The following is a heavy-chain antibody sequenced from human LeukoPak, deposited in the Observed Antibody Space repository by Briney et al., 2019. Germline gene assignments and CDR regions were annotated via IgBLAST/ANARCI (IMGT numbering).Heavy chain of an antibody. Sequence: PGGSLRLSCAASGFTFSSYSMNWVRQAPGKGLEWVSYISSSSSTIYYADSVKGRFTISRDNAKNSLYLQMNSLRAEDTAVYYCARTKAGYYDSSGYFDYWGQRTLVTVSS. V-gene: IGHV3-48*01. CDR3: ARTKAGYYDSSGYFDY. D-gene: IGHD3-22*01. J-gene: IGHJ4*02. CDR2: ISSSSSTI. CDR1: GFTFSSYS.